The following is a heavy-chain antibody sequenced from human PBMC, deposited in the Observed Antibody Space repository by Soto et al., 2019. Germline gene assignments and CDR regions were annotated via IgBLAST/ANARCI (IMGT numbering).Heavy chain of an antibody. Sequence: GGSLRLSCAASGFTFSSYSMNWVRQAPGKGLEWVSYISSSSSTIYYADSVKGRFTISRDNAKNSLYLQMNSLRAEDTAVYYCARVRNYDFWSGYYYYYYMDVWGKGTTVTVSS. CDR3: ARVRNYDFWSGYYYYYYMDV. D-gene: IGHD3-3*01. CDR2: ISSSSSTI. CDR1: GFTFSSYS. V-gene: IGHV3-48*01. J-gene: IGHJ6*03.